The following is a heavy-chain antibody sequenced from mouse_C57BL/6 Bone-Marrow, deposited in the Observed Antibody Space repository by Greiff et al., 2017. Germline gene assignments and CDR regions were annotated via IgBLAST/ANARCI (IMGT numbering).Heavy chain of an antibody. CDR2: INPYNGGT. Sequence: VQLQQSGPVLVKPGASVKMSCKASGYTFTDYYMNWVKQSHGKSLEWIGVINPYNGGTSYNQKFKGKATLTVDKSSSTAYMELNSLTSEDSAVYYCARGLTTVVEEAWFAYWGQGTLVTVSA. CDR3: ARGLTTVVEEAWFAY. V-gene: IGHV1-19*01. D-gene: IGHD1-1*01. J-gene: IGHJ3*01. CDR1: GYTFTDYY.